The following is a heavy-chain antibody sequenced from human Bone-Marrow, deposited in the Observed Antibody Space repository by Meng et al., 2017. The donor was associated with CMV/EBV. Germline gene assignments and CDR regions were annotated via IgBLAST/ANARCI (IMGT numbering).Heavy chain of an antibody. Sequence: GESLKISCAASGFTFSSYSMNWVRQAPGKGLEWVSSISSSSSYIYYADSVKGRFTISRDNSKNTLYLQMNSLKTEDTAVYYCTTRRGTMIVVVIDAFDIWGQGTMVTVSS. J-gene: IGHJ3*02. D-gene: IGHD3-22*01. V-gene: IGHV3-21*03. CDR3: TTRRGTMIVVVIDAFDI. CDR2: ISSSSSYI. CDR1: GFTFSSYS.